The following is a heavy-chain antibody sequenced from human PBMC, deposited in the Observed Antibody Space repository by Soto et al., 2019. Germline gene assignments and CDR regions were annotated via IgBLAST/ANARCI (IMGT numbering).Heavy chain of an antibody. CDR1: GFTFRNYD. Sequence: EVRLVESGGGLVQPGWSLRLSCEASGFTFRNYDMHWVRQGTAKGLEWVSGISAAGDPDYADSVEGRFTISRENAQSSFFLQMNSLRVGDTAVYYCARTDRDFYGLDVWGQGTTVIVSS. J-gene: IGHJ6*02. CDR3: ARTDRDFYGLDV. V-gene: IGHV3-13*05. CDR2: ISAAGDP.